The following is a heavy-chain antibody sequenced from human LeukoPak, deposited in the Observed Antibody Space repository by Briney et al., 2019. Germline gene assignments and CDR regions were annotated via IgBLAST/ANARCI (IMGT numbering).Heavy chain of an antibody. CDR3: AKARATYLYDTSGYSALDY. Sequence: GGSLRLSCAASGFTFTSYEMNWVRQAPGKGLEWVALIWYDGDNKYYSDSVKGRFTISRDNSKNTLYLQMNSLRAEDTAVYYCAKARATYLYDTSGYSALDYWGQGTLVTVSS. CDR1: GFTFTSYE. D-gene: IGHD3-22*01. J-gene: IGHJ4*02. CDR2: IWYDGDNK. V-gene: IGHV3-33*06.